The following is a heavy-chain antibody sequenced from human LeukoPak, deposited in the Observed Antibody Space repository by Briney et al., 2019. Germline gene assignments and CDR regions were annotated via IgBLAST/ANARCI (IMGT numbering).Heavy chain of an antibody. CDR1: GYTFTRYY. CDR2: IYPSSGSS. CDR3: ARGENYHYSMDV. Sequence: GASVKVSCKASGYTFTRYYIHWVRQAPGQGLEWMGIIYPSSGSSDYAQKFQGRVTMTRDTSTSTVYMELSSLRSEDTAVYYCARGENYHYSMDVWGQGTTVTVSS. J-gene: IGHJ6*02. V-gene: IGHV1-46*01.